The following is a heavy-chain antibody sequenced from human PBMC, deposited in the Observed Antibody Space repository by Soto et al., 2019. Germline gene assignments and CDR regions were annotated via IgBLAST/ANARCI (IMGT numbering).Heavy chain of an antibody. V-gene: IGHV4-30-4*01. Sequence: QVQLQESGPGLVKPSQTLSLTCTVSGGSISSGDYYWSWIRQPPGKGLEWIGYIYYSGSTYYNPSLRSRVTIPIDTSKNQFSLKLSSMNAANTAVYYCASARTTMVRGVIANRFDPWGQGTLVTVSS. CDR2: IYYSGST. CDR1: GGSISSGDYY. J-gene: IGHJ5*02. CDR3: ASARTTMVRGVIANRFDP. D-gene: IGHD3-10*01.